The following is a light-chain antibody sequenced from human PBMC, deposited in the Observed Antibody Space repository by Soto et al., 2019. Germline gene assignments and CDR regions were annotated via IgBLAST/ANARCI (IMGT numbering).Light chain of an antibody. CDR1: SSDVGAYDR. J-gene: IGLJ1*01. CDR2: DVT. Sequence: LTQPASVSGSLGQSITISCTGTSSDVGAYDRVSWYQQHPGKAPKLMIYDVTNRPSGVSNRFSGSKSGNTASLTISGLQAEDEADYYCSSYTTTTTLYVFGTGTKVTVL. CDR3: SSYTTTTTLYV. V-gene: IGLV2-14*01.